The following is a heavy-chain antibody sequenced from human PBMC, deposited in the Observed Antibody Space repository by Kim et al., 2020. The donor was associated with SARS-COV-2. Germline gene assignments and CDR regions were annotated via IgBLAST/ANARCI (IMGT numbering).Heavy chain of an antibody. J-gene: IGHJ2*01. Sequence: GGSLRLSCAASGLSVSSYAMHWVRQAPGRGLEWVSLMSYDGSSEFYADSVKGRFTISRDNAKNTLYLQLSSLRTEDTAVYYCARPAVGSADWYFDLWGRG. D-gene: IGHD1-26*01. CDR2: MSYDGSSE. V-gene: IGHV3-30*04. CDR1: GLSVSSYA. CDR3: ARPAVGSADWYFDL.